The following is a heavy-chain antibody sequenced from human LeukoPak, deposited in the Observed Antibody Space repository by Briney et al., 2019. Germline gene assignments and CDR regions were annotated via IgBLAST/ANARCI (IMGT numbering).Heavy chain of an antibody. CDR3: ASIAAAGSSFDY. J-gene: IGHJ4*02. V-gene: IGHV3-30*04. CDR2: ISYDGSNK. D-gene: IGHD6-13*01. CDR1: GFTFSSYA. Sequence: GGSLRLSCAAPGFTFSSYAMHWVRQAPGKGLEWVAVISYDGSNKYYADSVKGRFTISRDNSKNTLYLQMNSLRAEDTAVYYCASIAAAGSSFDYWGQGTLVTVSS.